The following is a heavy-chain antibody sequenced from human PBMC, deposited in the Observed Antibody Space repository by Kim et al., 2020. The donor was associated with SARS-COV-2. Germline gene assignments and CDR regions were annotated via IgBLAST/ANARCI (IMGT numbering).Heavy chain of an antibody. CDR2: INPSGGST. D-gene: IGHD3-10*01. CDR1: GYTFTSYY. J-gene: IGHJ4*02. CDR3: ARGDVLSGSYYSFLFDY. Sequence: ASVKVSCKASGYTFTSYYMHWVRQAPGQGLEWMGIINPSGGSTSYAQKFQGRVTMTRDTSTSTVYMELSSLRSEDTAVYYCARGDVLSGSYYSFLFDYWGQGTLVTVSS. V-gene: IGHV1-46*03.